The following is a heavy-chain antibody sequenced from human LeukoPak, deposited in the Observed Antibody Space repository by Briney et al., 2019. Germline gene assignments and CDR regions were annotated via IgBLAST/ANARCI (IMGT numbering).Heavy chain of an antibody. CDR3: ASSRYDSSGYWHSPPYFDY. Sequence: SETLSLTCTVSGGSISSYYWSWIRQPPVKGLEWIGYIYYSGSTNYNPSLKSRVTISVDTSKNQFSLKLSSVTAADTAVYYCASSRYDSSGYWHSPPYFDYWGQGTLVTVSS. J-gene: IGHJ4*02. CDR2: IYYSGST. CDR1: GGSISSYY. D-gene: IGHD3-22*01. V-gene: IGHV4-59*01.